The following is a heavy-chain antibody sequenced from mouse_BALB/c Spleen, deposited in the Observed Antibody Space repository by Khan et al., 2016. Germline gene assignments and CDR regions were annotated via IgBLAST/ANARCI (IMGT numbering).Heavy chain of an antibody. J-gene: IGHJ2*02. V-gene: IGHV1-80*01. CDR3: SHYGNYPY. CDR1: GYAFSNYW. D-gene: IGHD2-1*01. CDR2: IFPGDGDT. Sequence: QVQLQQSGAELVRPGSSVKISCTASGYAFSNYWMNWVKQRPGQGLEWIGPIFPGDGDTNYNGNFKGKATLTADTSSSTAYMHLSSLTSEDSAVYFCSHYGNYPYWGQGTSLTVSS.